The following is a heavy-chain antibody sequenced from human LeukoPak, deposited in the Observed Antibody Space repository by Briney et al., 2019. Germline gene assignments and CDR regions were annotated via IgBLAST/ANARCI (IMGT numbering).Heavy chain of an antibody. CDR2: IRYDGSNK. CDR1: GFTFSSYG. V-gene: IGHV3-30*02. CDR3: VKDRPNYYGSNGHYYRQNGDY. Sequence: GGSLRLSCAASGFTFSSYGMHWVRQAPGKGLEWVAFIRYDGSNKYYADSVKGRFTISRDNSRDTLNLQMNSLRAGDAAIYYCVKDRPNYYGSNGHYYRQNGDYWGQGTLVAVSS. J-gene: IGHJ4*02. D-gene: IGHD3-22*01.